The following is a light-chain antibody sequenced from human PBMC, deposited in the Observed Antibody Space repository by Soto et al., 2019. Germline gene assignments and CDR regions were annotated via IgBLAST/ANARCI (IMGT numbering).Light chain of an antibody. V-gene: IGKV1-9*01. J-gene: IGKJ4*01. CDR1: QGTSTH. Sequence: IQLTQSPSSLSASVGDRVTITCRASQGTSTHLAWYQQKPGKAPKFLIYGASIFQSGVPSRFSGSGSGTDFTLTISNLQPEDFAIYYCQQPNSYPLTFGGGTKVEIK. CDR2: GAS. CDR3: QQPNSYPLT.